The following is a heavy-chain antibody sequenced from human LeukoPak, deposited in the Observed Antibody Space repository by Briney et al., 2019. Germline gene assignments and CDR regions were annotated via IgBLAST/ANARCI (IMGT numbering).Heavy chain of an antibody. J-gene: IGHJ4*02. CDR2: INHSGST. D-gene: IGHD5-24*01. V-gene: IGHV4-34*01. CDR1: GGSFSGYY. Sequence: SETLSLTCAVYGGSFSGYYWSWIRQPPGKGLEWIGEINHSGSTNYNPSLKSRVTISVDTSKNQFSMQLSSMAAADTAVYYCARGDRDGYNRWGQGTLVTVSS. CDR3: ARGDRDGYNR.